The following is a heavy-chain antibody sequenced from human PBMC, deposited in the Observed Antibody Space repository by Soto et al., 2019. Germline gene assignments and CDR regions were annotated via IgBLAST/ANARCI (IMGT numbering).Heavy chain of an antibody. V-gene: IGHV3-11*01. Sequence: QVQLVESGGGLVKPGGSLRLSCAASGLTFSDYYMTWIRQAPGMGLEWVSYISSSGTTKYYADSVKGRFTISRDNAKNSLYLQMNSLRAEDTAVYYCARMTSLNQYYYYMDVWGKGTTVTVSS. J-gene: IGHJ6*03. CDR1: GLTFSDYY. D-gene: IGHD4-17*01. CDR2: ISSSGTTK. CDR3: ARMTSLNQYYYYMDV.